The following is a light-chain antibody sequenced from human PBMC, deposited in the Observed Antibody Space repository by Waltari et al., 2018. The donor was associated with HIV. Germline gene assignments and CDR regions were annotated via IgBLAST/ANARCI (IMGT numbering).Light chain of an antibody. V-gene: IGKV4-1*01. J-gene: IGKJ2*01. CDR2: LAS. CDR3: QQYYSSLMYT. Sequence: DIVMTQSPDSLAVSLGERATINCKSSQSVLYSSNNKNYLAWYQQKPGQPPKLLIYLASIREPGVPDRFIGGGSGTDFTLTISSLQAEDVAVYYCQQYYSSLMYTFGQGTKLEIK. CDR1: QSVLYSSNNKNY.